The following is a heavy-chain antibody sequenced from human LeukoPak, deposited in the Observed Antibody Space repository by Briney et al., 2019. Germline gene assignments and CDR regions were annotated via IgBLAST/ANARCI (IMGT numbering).Heavy chain of an antibody. CDR2: IYSTGTT. Sequence: PSETLSLTCTVPGGSISGYFWSWIRQPPGKRPEWIGYIYSTGTTNYSPSLSSRVTISVDMSKNQLSLNLRFVTATDTAVYHCARHNPPPTGFCSGTSCFMSGSQYFYMDVWGKGTSVTVS. CDR1: GGSISGYF. J-gene: IGHJ6*03. V-gene: IGHV4-4*09. D-gene: IGHD2-2*01. CDR3: ARHNPPPTGFCSGTSCFMSGSQYFYMDV.